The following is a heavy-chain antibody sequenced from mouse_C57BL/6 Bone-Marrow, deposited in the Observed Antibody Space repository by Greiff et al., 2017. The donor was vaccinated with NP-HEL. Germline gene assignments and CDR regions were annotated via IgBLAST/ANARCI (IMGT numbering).Heavy chain of an antibody. Sequence: EVQLVESGGGLVKPGGSLKLSCAASGFTFSSYAMSWVRQTPEKRLEWVATISDGGSYTYYPDNVKGRFTISRDNAKNNLYLQMSHLKSEDTAMYYGARWGITTHDYAMDYWGQGTSVTVSS. CDR2: ISDGGSYT. V-gene: IGHV5-4*01. D-gene: IGHD2-4*01. CDR3: ARWGITTHDYAMDY. CDR1: GFTFSSYA. J-gene: IGHJ4*01.